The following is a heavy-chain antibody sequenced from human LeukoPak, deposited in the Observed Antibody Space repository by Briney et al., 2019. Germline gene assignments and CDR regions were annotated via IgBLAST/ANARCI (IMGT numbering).Heavy chain of an antibody. CDR3: ARVFGIDWSFNY. Sequence: PSETLSLTCAVYGGSFSGYYWSWIRQPPGKGLEWIGEINHSGSTNYNPSLKSRVTISVDTSKNQFSLKLSSVTAADTAVYYCARVFGIDWSFNYWGQGTLVTVSS. J-gene: IGHJ4*02. CDR1: GGSFSGYY. V-gene: IGHV4-34*01. D-gene: IGHD3-9*01. CDR2: INHSGST.